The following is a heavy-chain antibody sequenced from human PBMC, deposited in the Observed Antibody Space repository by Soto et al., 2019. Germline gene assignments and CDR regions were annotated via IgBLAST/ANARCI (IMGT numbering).Heavy chain of an antibody. Sequence: QVQLVESGGGVVQPGRSLRLSCAASGFTFSSYGMHWVRQAPGKGLEWVAVIWDDGSNKYYADSVKGRFTISRDNSKNTLYLQMNSLRAEDTAVYYCARDQEPRGYYYYYMDVWGKGTTVTVSS. CDR2: IWDDGSNK. CDR3: ARDQEPRGYYYYYMDV. CDR1: GFTFSSYG. V-gene: IGHV3-33*01. J-gene: IGHJ6*03. D-gene: IGHD1-1*01.